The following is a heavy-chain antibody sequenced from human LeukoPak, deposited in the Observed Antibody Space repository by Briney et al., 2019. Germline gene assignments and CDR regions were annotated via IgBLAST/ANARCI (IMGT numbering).Heavy chain of an antibody. D-gene: IGHD2-15*01. CDR2: ISYDGSNK. CDR1: GFTFSSYA. Sequence: GRSLRLSCAASGFTFSSYAMHWVRQAPGKGLEWVAVISYDGSNKYYADSVKGRFTISRDNSKNTLYLQMNSLRAEDTAVYYCAREGVSLLRGSFDYWGQGTLVTVSS. V-gene: IGHV3-30*04. CDR3: AREGVSLLRGSFDY. J-gene: IGHJ4*02.